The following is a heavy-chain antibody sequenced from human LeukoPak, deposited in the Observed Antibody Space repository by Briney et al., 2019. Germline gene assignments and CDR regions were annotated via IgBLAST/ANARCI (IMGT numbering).Heavy chain of an antibody. D-gene: IGHD5-18*01. CDR2: IGWDGSGK. CDR1: GFTFGDYT. CDR3: ARDINYRAFTYGCDY. J-gene: IGHJ4*02. Sequence: GGSLRLSCKASGFTFGDYTMHWVRQAPGKGLEWVSLIGWDGSGKYYADSVKGRFTISRDNSQASLYLQMSSLRPEDTAFYYCARDINYRAFTYGCDYWGQGTLVTVSS. V-gene: IGHV3-43*01.